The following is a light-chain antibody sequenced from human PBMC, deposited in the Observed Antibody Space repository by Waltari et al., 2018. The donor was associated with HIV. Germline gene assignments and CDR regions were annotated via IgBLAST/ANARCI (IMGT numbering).Light chain of an antibody. Sequence: IKLTQSPPYLFASVVERVTLTCQASQDTSNYLSWYQQKPGKAPKPLIYGASNFETGVPSRFSGSGSGANFTFTISSLLPEDIATYYCQQYDNFPLFGGGTKLEIK. CDR3: QQYDNFPL. J-gene: IGKJ4*01. CDR2: GAS. CDR1: QDTSNY. V-gene: IGKV1-33*01.